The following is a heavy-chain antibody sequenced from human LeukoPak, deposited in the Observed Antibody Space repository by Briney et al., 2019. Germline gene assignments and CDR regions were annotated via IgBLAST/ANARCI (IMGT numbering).Heavy chain of an antibody. Sequence: ASVKVSCKASGYTFTGYYMHWVRQAPGQGLEWMGWINPNSGGTNYAQKFQGRVTMTRDTSISTAYMELSRLRSDDTAVYYCARLYCSGGSCYPGDSVDYWGQGTLDTVSS. CDR1: GYTFTGYY. CDR3: ARLYCSGGSCYPGDSVDY. D-gene: IGHD2-15*01. CDR2: INPNSGGT. V-gene: IGHV1-2*02. J-gene: IGHJ4*02.